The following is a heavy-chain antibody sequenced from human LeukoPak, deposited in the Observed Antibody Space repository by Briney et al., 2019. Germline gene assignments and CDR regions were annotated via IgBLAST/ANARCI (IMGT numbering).Heavy chain of an antibody. V-gene: IGHV3-21*01. CDR1: GFTFSSYA. CDR2: ISSSSYI. J-gene: IGHJ4*02. Sequence: GGSLRLSCAASGFTFSSYAMSWVRQAPGKGLEWVSSISSSSYIYYADSVEGRFTISRDNAKSSLYLQMNSLRAEDTAVYYCARRSATLDYWGQGTLVTVSS. D-gene: IGHD1-26*01. CDR3: ARRSATLDY.